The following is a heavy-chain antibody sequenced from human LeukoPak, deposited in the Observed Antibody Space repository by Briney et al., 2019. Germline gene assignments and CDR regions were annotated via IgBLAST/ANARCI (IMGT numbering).Heavy chain of an antibody. Sequence: PGGSLRLSCAASGFTFSTHAFSWVRQAPGKGLEWVSAISDTGYWTFYADSVKGRFTISRDNSKNTLYLQMNSLRAEDTAVYYCAKDTDYDFWSGYFPYWGQGTLVTVSS. CDR2: ISDTGYWT. D-gene: IGHD3-3*01. CDR1: GFTFSTHA. CDR3: AKDTDYDFWSGYFPY. V-gene: IGHV3-23*01. J-gene: IGHJ4*02.